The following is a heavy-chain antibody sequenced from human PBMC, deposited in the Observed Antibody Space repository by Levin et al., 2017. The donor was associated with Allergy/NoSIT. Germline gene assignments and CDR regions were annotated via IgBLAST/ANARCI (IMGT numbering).Heavy chain of an antibody. CDR1: GGSINNYY. Sequence: SETLSLTCTVSGGSINNYYWNWIRQPPGKGLEWIGSIYYGGSTNYNPSLKSRVIISVDTSKNQVSLKLSSVTAADTAVYYCARSFRYCSGGSCYPIPDYWCQGTLVTVSS. CDR2: IYYGGST. CDR3: ARSFRYCSGGSCYPIPDY. J-gene: IGHJ4*02. V-gene: IGHV4-59*08. D-gene: IGHD2-15*01.